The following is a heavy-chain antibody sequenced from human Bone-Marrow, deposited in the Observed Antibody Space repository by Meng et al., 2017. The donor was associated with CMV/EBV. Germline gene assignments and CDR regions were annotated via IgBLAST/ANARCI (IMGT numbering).Heavy chain of an antibody. CDR2: ISWNSGSI. CDR3: ARGGGTTEY. J-gene: IGHJ4*02. V-gene: IGHV3-9*01. CDR1: GFTFDDYA. D-gene: IGHD1-7*01. Sequence: GGSLRLSCAASGFTFDDYAMHWVRQAPGKGLEWVSSISWNSGSIGYADSVKGRFIISRDNAKNSLYLQMNSLRAEDTALYYCARGGGTTEYWGQGTLVTVSS.